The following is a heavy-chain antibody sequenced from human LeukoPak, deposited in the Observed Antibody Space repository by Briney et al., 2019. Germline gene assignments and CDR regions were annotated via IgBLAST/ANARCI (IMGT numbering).Heavy chain of an antibody. CDR2: IYHSGNT. J-gene: IGHJ4*02. Sequence: SQTLSLTCTVSGGSISSGDYYWSWIRQPPGKGLEWIGYIYHSGNTYYNPSLKSRLTISVDTPRNQFSLKLRSVTAADTAVYYCARGGPRITIVGVVINDFDYWGQGTLVTVSS. V-gene: IGHV4-30-4*08. CDR3: ARGGPRITIVGVVINDFDY. CDR1: GGSISSGDYY. D-gene: IGHD3-3*01.